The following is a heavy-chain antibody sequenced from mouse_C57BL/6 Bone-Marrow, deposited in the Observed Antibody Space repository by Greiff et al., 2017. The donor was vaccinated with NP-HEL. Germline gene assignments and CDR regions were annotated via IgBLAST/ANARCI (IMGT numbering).Heavy chain of an antibody. CDR2: IYPGDGDT. CDR1: GYAFSSYW. CDR3: ARYYGSSYYFDY. V-gene: IGHV1-80*01. Sequence: VQLVESGAELVKPGASVKISCKASGYAFSSYWMNWVKQRPGNGLEWIGQIYPGDGDTNYNGKFKGKATLTADKSSSTAYMQLSSLTSEDSAVYFCARYYGSSYYFDYWGQGTTLTVSS. J-gene: IGHJ2*01. D-gene: IGHD1-1*01.